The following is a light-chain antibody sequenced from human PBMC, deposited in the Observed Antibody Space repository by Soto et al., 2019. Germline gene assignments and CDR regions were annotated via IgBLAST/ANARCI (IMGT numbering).Light chain of an antibody. CDR2: LNSDGSH. V-gene: IGLV4-69*01. Sequence: QPVLTQSPSASACLGASVKLTCTLSSGHSSYAIAWHQQQPEKGPRYLMKLNSDGSHSKGDGIPDRFSGSSSGAERYLTISSRQSEDEADYYCQTWGTGTVIFGGGTKLTVL. J-gene: IGLJ2*01. CDR3: QTWGTGTVI. CDR1: SGHSSYA.